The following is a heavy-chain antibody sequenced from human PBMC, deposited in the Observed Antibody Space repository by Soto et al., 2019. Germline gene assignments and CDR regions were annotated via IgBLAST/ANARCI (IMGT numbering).Heavy chain of an antibody. CDR2: ISAYNGNT. V-gene: IGHV1-18*01. CDR3: ARRSSGWRYNWFDP. CDR1: GYTFTSYG. J-gene: IGHJ5*02. Sequence: ASVKVSCKASGYTFTSYGISWVRQAPGQGLEWMGWISAYNGNTNYAQKLQGRVTMTTDTSTSTAFMELRSLRSDDTAVYYCARRSSGWRYNWFDPWGQGTLVTVSS. D-gene: IGHD6-19*01.